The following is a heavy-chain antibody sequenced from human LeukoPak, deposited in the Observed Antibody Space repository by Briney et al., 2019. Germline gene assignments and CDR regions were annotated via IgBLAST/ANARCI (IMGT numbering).Heavy chain of an antibody. CDR3: ARPRSPGYITPDDAFDI. Sequence: GGSLRLSCAASGFTFSSYSMNWVRQAPGKGLEWVSYISSGSSYIYYADSVKGRFTISRDNAKNSLYLQVNSLRAEDTAVYYCARPRSPGYITPDDAFDIWGQGTMVTVSS. CDR1: GFTFSSYS. J-gene: IGHJ3*02. CDR2: ISSGSSYI. V-gene: IGHV3-21*01. D-gene: IGHD3-9*01.